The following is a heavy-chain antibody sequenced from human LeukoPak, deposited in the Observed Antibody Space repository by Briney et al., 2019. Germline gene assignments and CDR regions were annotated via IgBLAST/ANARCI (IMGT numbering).Heavy chain of an antibody. CDR3: ATGLLAGTTADAFDI. CDR2: MNPNSGNT. CDR1: GYTFTGYY. Sequence: ASVKVSCKASGYTFTGYYMHWVRQAPGQGLEWMGWMNPNSGNTGYAQKFQGRVTITRNTSISTAYMELSSLRSEDTAVYYCATGLLAGTTADAFDIWGQGTMVTVSS. V-gene: IGHV1-8*03. D-gene: IGHD1-7*01. J-gene: IGHJ3*02.